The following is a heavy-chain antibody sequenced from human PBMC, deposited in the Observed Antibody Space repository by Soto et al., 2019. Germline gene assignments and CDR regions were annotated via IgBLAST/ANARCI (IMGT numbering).Heavy chain of an antibody. V-gene: IGHV3-30*18. CDR3: AKARAPSWELPEG. Sequence: GGSLRLSCAASGFTFSSYGMHWVRQAPGKGLEWVAVISYDGSNKYYADSVKGRFTISRDNSKNTLYLQMNSLRAEDTAVYYCAKARAPSWELPEGWGQGT. CDR2: ISYDGSNK. D-gene: IGHD1-26*01. J-gene: IGHJ4*02. CDR1: GFTFSSYG.